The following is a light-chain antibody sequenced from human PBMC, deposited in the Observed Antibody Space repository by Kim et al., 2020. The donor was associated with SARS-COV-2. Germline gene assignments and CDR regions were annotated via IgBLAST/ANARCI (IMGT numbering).Light chain of an antibody. CDR1: KLGDKY. Sequence: VSPEQTASRTCSGDKLGDKYACWYQQKPGQSPVLVIYQDSKRPSGSPERFSGSNSGNTATLTISGTQAMDEADYYCQAWDSSTKVVFGGGTQLTVL. CDR2: QDS. J-gene: IGLJ2*01. CDR3: QAWDSSTKVV. V-gene: IGLV3-1*01.